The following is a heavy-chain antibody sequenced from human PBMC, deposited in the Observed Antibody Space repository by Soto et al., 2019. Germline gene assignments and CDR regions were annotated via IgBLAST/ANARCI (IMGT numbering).Heavy chain of an antibody. CDR1: GGSISSNSYF. CDR3: ARSRSITIFGVVTPGGYYYGMDV. V-gene: IGHV4-39*07. J-gene: IGHJ6*02. Sequence: SETLSLTCTVSGGSISSNSYFWGWIRQPPGRGLEWIGSIYYSGSTNYNPSLKSRVTISVDTSKNQFSLKLSSVTAADTAVYYCARSRSITIFGVVTPGGYYYGMDVWGQGTTVTVSS. D-gene: IGHD3-3*01. CDR2: IYYSGST.